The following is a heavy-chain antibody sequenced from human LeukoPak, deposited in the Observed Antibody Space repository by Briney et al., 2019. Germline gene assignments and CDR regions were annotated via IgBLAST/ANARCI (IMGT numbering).Heavy chain of an antibody. V-gene: IGHV1-46*01. CDR1: GGTFSSTT. CDR2: INPSGGST. Sequence: ASVKVSCKASGGTFSSTTINWVRQAPGQGLEWMGIINPSGGSTSYAQKFQGRVTMTRDTSTSTVYMELSSLRSEDTAVYYCAREGGFDYWGQGTLVTVSS. CDR3: AREGGFDY. J-gene: IGHJ4*02. D-gene: IGHD2-15*01.